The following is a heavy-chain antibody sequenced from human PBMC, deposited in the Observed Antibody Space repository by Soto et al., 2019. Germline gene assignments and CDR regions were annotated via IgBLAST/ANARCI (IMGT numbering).Heavy chain of an antibody. J-gene: IGHJ6*02. D-gene: IGHD6-13*01. CDR1: GGTFSSYA. Sequence: QVQLVQSGAEVKKPGSSVKVSCKASGGTFSSYAISWVRQAPGQGLEWMGGIIPIFGTANYAQKFQGRVTITADESTSTAYMELSSLRSEDKAVYYCARGIEADGTVYYYYGMDVWGQGTTVTVSS. CDR2: IIPIFGTA. CDR3: ARGIEADGTVYYYYGMDV. V-gene: IGHV1-69*01.